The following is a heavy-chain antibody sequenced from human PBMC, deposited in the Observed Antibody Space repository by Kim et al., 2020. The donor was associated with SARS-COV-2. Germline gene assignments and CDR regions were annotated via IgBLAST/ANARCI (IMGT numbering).Heavy chain of an antibody. CDR1: GFTFTSYW. Sequence: GGSLRLSCAASGFTFTSYWMSWVRQAPGKGLEWVANINRDGTEINHVDSVRGRFTISRDNAKSSLYFQMNSLRAEDTAVYYCAKYSGYNFDYWGQGTLVTVSS. CDR3: AKYSGYNFDY. D-gene: IGHD5-12*01. J-gene: IGHJ4*02. V-gene: IGHV3-7*03. CDR2: INRDGTEI.